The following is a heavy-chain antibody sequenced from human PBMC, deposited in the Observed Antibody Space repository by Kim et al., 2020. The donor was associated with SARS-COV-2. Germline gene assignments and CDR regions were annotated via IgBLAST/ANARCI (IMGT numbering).Heavy chain of an antibody. CDR3: ARDRFGDSSGFQRYYYYYYGMDV. CDR2: INPNSGGT. CDR1: GYTFTGYY. J-gene: IGHJ6*02. V-gene: IGHV1-2*02. D-gene: IGHD3-22*01. Sequence: ASVKVSCKASGYTFTGYYMHWVRQAPGQGLEWMGWINPNSGGTNYAQKFQGRVTMTRDTSISTAYMELSRLRSDDTAVYYCARDRFGDSSGFQRYYYYYYGMDVWGQGTTVTVSS.